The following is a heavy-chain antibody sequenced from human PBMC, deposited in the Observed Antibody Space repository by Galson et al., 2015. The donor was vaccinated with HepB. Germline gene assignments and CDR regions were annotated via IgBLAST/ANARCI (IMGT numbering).Heavy chain of an antibody. CDR1: GFTFSSYS. V-gene: IGHV3-48*01. J-gene: IGHJ5*02. CDR3: ARDLMVRGVIPNWFDP. Sequence: SLRLSCAASGFTFSSYSMNWVRQAPGKGLEWVSYISSSSSTIYYADSVKGRFTISRDNAKNSLYLQMNSLRAEDTAVYYCARDLMVRGVIPNWFDPWGQGTLVTVSS. D-gene: IGHD3-10*01. CDR2: ISSSSSTI.